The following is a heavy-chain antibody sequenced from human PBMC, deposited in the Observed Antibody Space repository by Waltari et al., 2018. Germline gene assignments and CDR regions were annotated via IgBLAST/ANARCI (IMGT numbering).Heavy chain of an antibody. CDR1: GYSISSGYY. D-gene: IGHD2-8*01. J-gene: IGHJ3*01. Sequence: QVQLQESGPGLEKPSETLSLTCAVSGYSISSGYYWGWIRQPPGKGLEWIGRIYHSGSTYSNPALKSRVTISVDTSKTQFSLKLSSVTAADTAVYYCARLLNGAFDFWGQGTMVTVSS. V-gene: IGHV4-38-2*01. CDR3: ARLLNGAFDF. CDR2: IYHSGST.